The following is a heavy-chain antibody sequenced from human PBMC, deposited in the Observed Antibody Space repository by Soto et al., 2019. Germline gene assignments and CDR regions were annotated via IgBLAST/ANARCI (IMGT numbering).Heavy chain of an antibody. CDR2: IYPGDSDT. J-gene: IGHJ4*02. CDR1: GYSFTNYW. V-gene: IGHV5-51*01. D-gene: IGHD4-17*01. CDR3: ARPDSLYGNYDC. Sequence: PGESLKISCKGSGYSFTNYWIGWVRQMPGKGLEWMGTIYPGDSDTRYSPSFQGQVSMSADKSISTAYLQWSSLKASDSAMYYCARPDSLYGNYDCWGEGTLVTVSS.